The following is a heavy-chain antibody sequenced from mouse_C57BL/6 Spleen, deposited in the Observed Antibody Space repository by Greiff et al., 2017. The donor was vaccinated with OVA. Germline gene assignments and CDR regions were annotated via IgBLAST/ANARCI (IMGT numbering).Heavy chain of an antibody. CDR2: ISSGGSYT. J-gene: IGHJ2*01. V-gene: IGHV5-6*01. Sequence: EVQRVESGGDLVKPGGSLKLSYAASGFTFSSYGMSWVRQTPDKRLEWVATISSGGSYTYYPDSVKGRFTISRDNAKNTLYLQMRSLKSEDTAMYYCARLSTAQATDSWGEGTTLTVSS. CDR3: ARLSTAQATDS. D-gene: IGHD3-2*02. CDR1: GFTFSSYG.